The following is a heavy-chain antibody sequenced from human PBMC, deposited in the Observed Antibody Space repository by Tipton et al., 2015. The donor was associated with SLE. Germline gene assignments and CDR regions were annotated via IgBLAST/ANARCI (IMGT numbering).Heavy chain of an antibody. CDR2: IYCSGNT. CDR1: GGSISSSSYY. D-gene: IGHD3-16*01. V-gene: IGHV4-39*07. J-gene: IGHJ6*02. Sequence: TLSLTCTVSGGSISSSSYYWGWIRQPPGKGLEWIGSIYCSGNTYYNPSLKSRVTISVDTSKNQFSLKLSSVTAADTAVYYCARRGEWGVGRDVWGQGSTVTVSS. CDR3: ARRGEWGVGRDV.